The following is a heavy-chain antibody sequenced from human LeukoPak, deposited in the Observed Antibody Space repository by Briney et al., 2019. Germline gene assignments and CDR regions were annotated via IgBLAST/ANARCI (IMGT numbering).Heavy chain of an antibody. V-gene: IGHV3-23*01. CDR1: GFTFSSYA. J-gene: IGHJ4*02. Sequence: GGSLRLSCAASGFTFSSYAMSWVRQAPGKGLEWVSAISGSGGSTYYADSVKGRFTISRDNSKNTLYLQMNSLRAEDTALYYCAKAYDSSGYYSLVDFWGQGTLVTVSS. CDR3: AKAYDSSGYYSLVDF. D-gene: IGHD3-22*01. CDR2: ISGSGGST.